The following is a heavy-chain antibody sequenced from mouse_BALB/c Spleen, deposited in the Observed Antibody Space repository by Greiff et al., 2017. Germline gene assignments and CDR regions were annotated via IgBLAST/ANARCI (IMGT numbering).Heavy chain of an antibody. V-gene: IGHV7-3*02. D-gene: IGHD1-1*01. CDR3: AREGDSVYYYGSSLYYFDY. CDR1: GFTFTDYY. CDR2: IRNKANGYTT. J-gene: IGHJ2*01. Sequence: EVMLVESGGGLVQPGGSLRLSCATSGFTFTDYYMSWVRQPPGKALEWLGFIRNKANGYTTEYSASVKGRFTISRDNSQSILYLQMNTRRAEDSATYYCAREGDSVYYYGSSLYYFDYWGQGTTLTVSS.